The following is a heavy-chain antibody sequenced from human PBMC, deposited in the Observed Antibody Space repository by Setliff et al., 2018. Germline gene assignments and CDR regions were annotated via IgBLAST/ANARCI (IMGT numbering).Heavy chain of an antibody. D-gene: IGHD2-8*01. CDR3: AIDSLPRYCTNGVCYEELDY. CDR2: INPSSGRT. CDR1: GYTFTSHY. J-gene: IGHJ4*02. V-gene: IGHV1-46*01. Sequence: GASVKVSCKASGYTFTSHYMHWVRQAPGLGLEWMGTINPSSGRTSYAQKFQGRVTMTRDTSTSTVYMDMSSLRSEDTAVYYCAIDSLPRYCTNGVCYEELDYWGQGTLVTVSS.